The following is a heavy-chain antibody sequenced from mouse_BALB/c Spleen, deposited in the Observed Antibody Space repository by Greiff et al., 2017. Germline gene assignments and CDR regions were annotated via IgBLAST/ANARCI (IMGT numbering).Heavy chain of an antibody. CDR1: GYAFTSYN. Sequence: EVQLQQSGPELVKPGASVKVSCKASGYAFTSYNMYWVKQSHGKSLEWIGYIDPYNGGTSYNQKFKGKATLTVDKSSSTAYMHLNSLTSEDSAVYYCARGEDYYGSSFYFDYWGQGTTLTVSS. CDR2: IDPYNGGT. CDR3: ARGEDYYGSSFYFDY. V-gene: IGHV1S135*01. J-gene: IGHJ2*01. D-gene: IGHD1-1*01.